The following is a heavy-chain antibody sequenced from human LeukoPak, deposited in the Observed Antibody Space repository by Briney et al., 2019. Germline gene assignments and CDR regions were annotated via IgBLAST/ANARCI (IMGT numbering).Heavy chain of an antibody. CDR2: IYPGDSDT. D-gene: IGHD3-22*01. V-gene: IGHV5-51*01. CDR3: ASQGDSSGYYYLPFDY. CDR1: GYTFTHYW. Sequence: GESLKISCKGSGYTFTHYWIAWVRQMPGKGLEWMGIIYPGDSDTRYSPSFQGQVTISADKSISTAYLQWSSLKASDTAMYYCASQGDSSGYYYLPFDYWGQGTLVTVSS. J-gene: IGHJ4*02.